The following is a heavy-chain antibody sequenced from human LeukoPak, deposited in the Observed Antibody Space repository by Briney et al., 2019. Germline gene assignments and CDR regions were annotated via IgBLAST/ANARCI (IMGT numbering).Heavy chain of an antibody. CDR1: GYTFTSYG. J-gene: IGHJ6*02. CDR3: ARGITGTLYYYYYGVDV. D-gene: IGHD1-20*01. CDR2: ISAYNGNT. Sequence: GASVKVSCKASGYTFTSYGISWVRQAPGPGLEWMGWISAYNGNTNYAQKLQGRVTMTTDTSTSTAYMELRSLRSDDTAVYYCARGITGTLYYYYYGVDVWGQGTTVTVSS. V-gene: IGHV1-18*01.